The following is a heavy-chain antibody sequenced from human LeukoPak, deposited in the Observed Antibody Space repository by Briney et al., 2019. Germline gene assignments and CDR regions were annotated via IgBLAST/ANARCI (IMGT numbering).Heavy chain of an antibody. V-gene: IGHV4-34*01. D-gene: IGHD4-11*01. CDR1: GGSFSGYY. J-gene: IGHJ4*02. CDR2: INHSGST. CDR3: ATSTKVVRPDSWDS. Sequence: SETLSLTCAVYGGSFSGYYWSWIREPPGMGLEWIGEINHSGSTNYNPSLKSRVTISVDTSKNQFSLKLTSVTAADTSIYFCATSTKVVRPDSWDSWGQGTLVTVSS.